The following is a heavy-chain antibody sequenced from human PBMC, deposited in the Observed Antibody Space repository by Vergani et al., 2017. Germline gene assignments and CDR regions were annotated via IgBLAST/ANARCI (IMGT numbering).Heavy chain of an antibody. CDR2: ISGSGGST. J-gene: IGHJ4*02. Sequence: EVQLLESGGGLVQPGGSLRLSCAASGFTFSSYAMSLVRQAPGKGLEWVSAISGSGGSTYYADSVKGRFTISRDNSKNTLYLQMNSLRAEDTAVYYCAKGRAYYDFWSGYYYFDYWGQGTLVTVSS. CDR1: GFTFSSYA. V-gene: IGHV3-23*01. CDR3: AKGRAYYDFWSGYYYFDY. D-gene: IGHD3-3*01.